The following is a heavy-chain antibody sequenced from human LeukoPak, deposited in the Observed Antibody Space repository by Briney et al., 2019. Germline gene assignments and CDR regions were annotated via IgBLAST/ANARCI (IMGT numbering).Heavy chain of an antibody. CDR2: VRYDGSNK. J-gene: IGHJ6*02. CDR1: GFTFSSFG. CDR3: ARAKTPRHYYYGMDV. V-gene: IGHV3-30*02. Sequence: GGSLRLSCAASGFTFSSFGMHWVRQAPGKGLEWVAFVRYDGSNKYYADSVKGRFTISRDNSKNTLYLQVNSLRAEDTALYYCARAKTPRHYYYGMDVWGQGTTVTVSS.